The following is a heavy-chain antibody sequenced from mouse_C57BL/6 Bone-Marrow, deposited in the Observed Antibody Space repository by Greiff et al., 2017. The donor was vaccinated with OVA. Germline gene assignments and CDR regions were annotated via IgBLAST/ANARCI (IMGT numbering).Heavy chain of an antibody. Sequence: DVKLVESGGGLVQSGRSLRLSCATSGFTFSDFYMEWVRQAPGKGLEWIAACRNKANGYTTEYSASVKGRFIVSRDTSQSILYLHMNALRAEDTAIYYCARDVYEGAMDYWGQGTSVTVSS. J-gene: IGHJ4*01. CDR2: CRNKANGYTT. CDR1: GFTFSDFY. D-gene: IGHD1-1*01. V-gene: IGHV7-1*01. CDR3: ARDVYEGAMDY.